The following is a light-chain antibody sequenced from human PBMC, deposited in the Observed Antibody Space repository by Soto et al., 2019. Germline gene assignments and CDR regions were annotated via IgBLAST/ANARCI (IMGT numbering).Light chain of an antibody. Sequence: EIVMTQSPATLSVSPGERATLSCRASQSFSSDLSCYQHKPGQAPRLLIPGASTRATGIPARFRGSGSGKEFTLTISGLQSEDFAVYYCQQYNNWPPLTFGGGTKV. CDR1: QSFSSD. CDR2: GAS. CDR3: QQYNNWPPLT. V-gene: IGKV3-15*01. J-gene: IGKJ4*01.